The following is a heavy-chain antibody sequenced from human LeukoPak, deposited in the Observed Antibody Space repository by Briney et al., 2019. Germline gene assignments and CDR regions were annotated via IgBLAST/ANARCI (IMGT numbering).Heavy chain of an antibody. CDR2: ISNYNGDT. CDR3: ARDLDIVATVGGAREDRDAFDV. D-gene: IGHD5-12*01. CDR1: GYTFNSYG. J-gene: IGHJ3*01. Sequence: GASVKVSCKASGYTFNSYGFSWVRQAPGQGLEWVGWISNYNGDTRYAQKFQGRVTMTTDTSTSTAYMELRSLRSDDTAVYYCARDLDIVATVGGAREDRDAFDVWGQGAVVTVFS. V-gene: IGHV1-18*01.